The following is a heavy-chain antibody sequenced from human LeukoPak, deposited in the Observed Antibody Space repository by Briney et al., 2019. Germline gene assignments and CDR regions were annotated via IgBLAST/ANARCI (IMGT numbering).Heavy chain of an antibody. D-gene: IGHD5-12*01. Sequence: GGSLRLSCAASGFTFSSYAMHWVRQAPGKGLEWVAVISYDGSNKYYADSVKGRFTISRDNSKNTLYRQMNSLRAEDTAVYYCARDTHSGYDYFDYWGQGTLVTVSS. CDR3: ARDTHSGYDYFDY. V-gene: IGHV3-30-3*01. CDR1: GFTFSSYA. J-gene: IGHJ4*02. CDR2: ISYDGSNK.